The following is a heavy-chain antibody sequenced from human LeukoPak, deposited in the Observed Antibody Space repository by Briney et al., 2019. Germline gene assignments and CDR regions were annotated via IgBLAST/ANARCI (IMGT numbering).Heavy chain of an antibody. Sequence: GGSLRLSCAASGFTFSSHAMHWVRQAPGKGLEWVAVISYDGSNKYYADSVKGRFTISRDNSKNTLYLQMNSLRAEDTAVYYCARDGPQYSLDYWGQGTLVTVSS. CDR1: GFTFSSHA. J-gene: IGHJ4*02. D-gene: IGHD5-18*01. CDR2: ISYDGSNK. V-gene: IGHV3-30*04. CDR3: ARDGPQYSLDY.